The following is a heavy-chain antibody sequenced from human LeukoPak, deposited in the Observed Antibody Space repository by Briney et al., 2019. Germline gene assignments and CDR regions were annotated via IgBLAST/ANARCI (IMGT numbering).Heavy chain of an antibody. J-gene: IGHJ4*02. Sequence: ASVKVSCKASGYTFPRYFMHWVRQAPGQGLEWMGIINPTGGSTTYAQKFQGRVTMTRDTSTSTVYMELSSLRSEDTAVYYCARDLQGLAVAGRPGYFDYWGQGTLVTVSS. CDR2: INPTGGST. CDR1: GYTFPRYF. V-gene: IGHV1-46*01. D-gene: IGHD6-19*01. CDR3: ARDLQGLAVAGRPGYFDY.